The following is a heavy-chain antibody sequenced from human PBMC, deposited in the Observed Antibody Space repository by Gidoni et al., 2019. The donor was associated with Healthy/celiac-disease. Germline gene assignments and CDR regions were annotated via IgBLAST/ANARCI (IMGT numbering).Heavy chain of an antibody. V-gene: IGHV3-48*01. D-gene: IGHD3-3*01. CDR3: ARDADFWSGKGISCAFDI. Sequence: EVQLVESGGGLVQPGGSLRLSCAASGSTFSSYSMNWVRQAPGKVLELVSYISSSSSTIYYADSVKGRFTISRDNAKNSLYLQMNSLRAEDTAVYDCARDADFWSGKGISCAFDIWGQGTMVTVSS. CDR2: ISSSSSTI. CDR1: GSTFSSYS. J-gene: IGHJ3*02.